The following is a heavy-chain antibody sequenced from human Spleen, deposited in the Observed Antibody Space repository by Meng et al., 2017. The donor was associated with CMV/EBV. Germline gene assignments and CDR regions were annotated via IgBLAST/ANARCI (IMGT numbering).Heavy chain of an antibody. V-gene: IGHV3-7*01. CDR3: VRTGGAGTIFGFHYYYGMDV. J-gene: IGHJ6*02. Sequence: GESLKISCAASGFTFSSYWMSWVRQAPGKGLEWVANIKQDGSEKYYVDSVKGRFTISRDNAKNSLYLQMNSLRAEDTAVYYCVRTGGAGTIFGFHYYYGMDVWGQGTTVTVSS. CDR1: GFTFSSYW. D-gene: IGHD3-3*01. CDR2: IKQDGSEK.